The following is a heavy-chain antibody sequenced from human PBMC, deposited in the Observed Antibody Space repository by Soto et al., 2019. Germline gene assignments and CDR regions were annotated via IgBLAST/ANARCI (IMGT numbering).Heavy chain of an antibody. J-gene: IGHJ3*02. CDR2: FDPEDGET. D-gene: IGHD5-18*01. Sequence: ASVKVSCKVSGYTLTELSMHWVRQAPGQGLEWMGGFDPEDGETIYAQKFQGRVTMTADTSTNTAYMELSSLRSEDTAVYYCAAGAQGDSYGLDAFDIWGQGTMVTVSS. CDR3: AAGAQGDSYGLDAFDI. V-gene: IGHV1-24*01. CDR1: GYTLTELS.